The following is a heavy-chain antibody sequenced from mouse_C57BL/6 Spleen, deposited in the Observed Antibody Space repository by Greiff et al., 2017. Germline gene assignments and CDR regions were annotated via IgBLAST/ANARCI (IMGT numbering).Heavy chain of an antibody. J-gene: IGHJ4*01. Sequence: VQLQQPGAELVMPGASVKLSCKASGYTFTSYWMHWVKQRPGQGIEWIGEIDPSDSYTNYNQKFKGKSTLTVDKSSSTAYMQLSSLTSEDSAVYYCARNGSYAMDYWGQGTSVTVSS. CDR2: IDPSDSYT. V-gene: IGHV1-69*01. CDR1: GYTFTSYW. CDR3: ARNGSYAMDY.